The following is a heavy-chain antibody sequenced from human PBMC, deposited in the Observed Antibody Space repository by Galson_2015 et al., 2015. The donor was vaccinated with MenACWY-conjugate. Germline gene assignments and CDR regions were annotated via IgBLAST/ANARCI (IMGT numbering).Heavy chain of an antibody. CDR1: GFTFSDDY. CDR2: ISSSSTYT. CDR3: ARVQGGTRGVNY. D-gene: IGHD2-8*01. J-gene: IGHJ4*02. V-gene: IGHV3-11*05. Sequence: SLRLSCAASGFTFSDDYMSWIRQAPGKGLEWVSYISSSSTYTDHADSVKGRFTISRDNAKNSLYLQMNSLRAEDTAVYYCARVQGGTRGVNYWGQGTLVTVSS.